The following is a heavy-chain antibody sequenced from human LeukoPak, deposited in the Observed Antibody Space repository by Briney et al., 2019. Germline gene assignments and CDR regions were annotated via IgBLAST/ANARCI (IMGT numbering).Heavy chain of an antibody. Sequence: SQTLSLTCTVSGGSISSGSYYWSWIRQHPGKGLEWIGYIYYSGSTYYNPSLKSRVTISVDTSKNQFSLKLSSVTAADTAVYYCARHGTMTPVDYWGQGTLVTVSS. CDR1: GGSISSGSYY. CDR2: IYYSGST. V-gene: IGHV4-31*03. CDR3: ARHGTMTPVDY. J-gene: IGHJ4*02. D-gene: IGHD1-7*01.